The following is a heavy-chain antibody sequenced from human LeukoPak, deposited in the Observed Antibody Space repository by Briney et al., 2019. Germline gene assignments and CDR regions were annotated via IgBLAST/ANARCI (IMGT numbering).Heavy chain of an antibody. J-gene: IGHJ6*04. V-gene: IGHV3-64D*06. CDR1: GFTFSSYA. CDR3: AKAGSGSYHKSRSGMDV. Sequence: PGGSLRLSCSASGFTFSSYAMHWVRQAPGKGLEYVSAISSNGGSTNYADSVKDRFTISRDNSKNTLYLQMSSLRAEDTAVYYCAKAGSGSYHKSRSGMDVWGKGPRSSSPQ. D-gene: IGHD3-10*01. CDR2: ISSNGGST.